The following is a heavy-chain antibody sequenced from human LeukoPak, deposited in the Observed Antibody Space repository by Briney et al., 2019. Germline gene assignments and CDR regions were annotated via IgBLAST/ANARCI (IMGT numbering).Heavy chain of an antibody. V-gene: IGHV3-30-3*01. CDR1: GSTFSSYA. CDR2: ISYDGSNK. D-gene: IGHD5-18*01. J-gene: IGHJ4*02. CDR3: ARGFHSYGYEPPDY. Sequence: GGSLRLSCAASGSTFSSYAMHWVRQAPGKGLEWVAVISYDGSNKYYADSVKGRFTISRDNSKNTLYLQMNSLRAEDTAVYYCARGFHSYGYEPPDYWGQGTLVTVSS.